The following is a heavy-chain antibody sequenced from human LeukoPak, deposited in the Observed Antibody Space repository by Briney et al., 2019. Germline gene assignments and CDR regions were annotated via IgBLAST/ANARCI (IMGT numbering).Heavy chain of an antibody. CDR2: IYYTGST. J-gene: IGHJ4*02. Sequence: PSETLSLTCTVSGGSISSYYWSWIRQPPGKGPEWIGYIYYTGSTNYNPSLKSRVTISVDTSKNQFSLKLSSVTAADTAVYYCARGATVTTGFDSWGQGTLVTVSS. D-gene: IGHD4-17*01. CDR3: ARGATVTTGFDS. CDR1: GGSISSYY. V-gene: IGHV4-59*01.